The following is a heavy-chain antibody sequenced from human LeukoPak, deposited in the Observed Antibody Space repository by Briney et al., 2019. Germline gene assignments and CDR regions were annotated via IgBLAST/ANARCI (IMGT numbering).Heavy chain of an antibody. J-gene: IGHJ6*03. Sequence: GGSLRLSCAASGFTFSDYYMSWIRQAPGKGLEWVSTIKGTGLTIYYADSVKGRFTISRDNAKNSLYLQMNSLRAEDTAVYYCAREDYGSDYMDVWGKGTTVTISS. V-gene: IGHV3-11*04. CDR1: GFTFSDYY. D-gene: IGHD3-10*01. CDR3: AREDYGSDYMDV. CDR2: IKGTGLTI.